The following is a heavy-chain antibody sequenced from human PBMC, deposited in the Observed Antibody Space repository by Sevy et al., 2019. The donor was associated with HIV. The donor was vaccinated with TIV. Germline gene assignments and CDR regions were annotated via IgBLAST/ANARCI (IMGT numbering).Heavy chain of an antibody. CDR1: GFTFSSYW. D-gene: IGHD3-16*01. CDR2: IKQDGSEK. V-gene: IGHV3-7*01. CDR3: ATSGGET. J-gene: IGHJ5*02. Sequence: GGSLRLSCAASGFTFSSYWMNWIRQAPGKGLEWVANIKQDGSEKYYVDYVKGRFTISRDNAKNSLYLEMNTLRAEDTAVYYCATSGGETWGQGTLVTVSS.